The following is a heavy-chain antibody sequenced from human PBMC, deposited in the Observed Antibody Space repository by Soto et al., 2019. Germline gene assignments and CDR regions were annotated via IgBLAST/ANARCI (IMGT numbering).Heavy chain of an antibody. D-gene: IGHD3-22*01. V-gene: IGHV4-59*01. J-gene: IGHJ6*02. CDR3: AVGYYDTSGPEYGMDV. Sequence: SETLSLTCTVSGGSISSYYWSWIRQPPGKGLEWIGYIYDSGSTKYNPSLKSRVTISVDTSKKQFSLKPSSVTAADTAVYYCAVGYYDTSGPEYGMDVWGQGTTVTVSS. CDR1: GGSISSYY. CDR2: IYDSGST.